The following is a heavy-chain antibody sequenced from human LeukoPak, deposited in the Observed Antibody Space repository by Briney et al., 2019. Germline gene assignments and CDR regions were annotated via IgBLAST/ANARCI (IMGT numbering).Heavy chain of an antibody. CDR3: ARDLSSGYLH. J-gene: IGHJ4*02. CDR1: GFTFSSYE. Sequence: GGSLRLSCAASGFTFSSYEMNWVRQAPGKGLEWVSYISSSGSTIYYADSVKGRFTISRDNAKNSLYLQMNSLRAEDTAVYYCARDLSSGYLHWGQGTLVTVSS. D-gene: IGHD3-22*01. CDR2: ISSSGSTI. V-gene: IGHV3-48*03.